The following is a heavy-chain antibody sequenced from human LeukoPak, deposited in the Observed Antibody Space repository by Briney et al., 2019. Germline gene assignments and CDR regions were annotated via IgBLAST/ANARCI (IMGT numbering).Heavy chain of an antibody. D-gene: IGHD6-13*01. CDR2: IYYSGST. V-gene: IGHV4-59*01. CDR1: GGPISSYY. J-gene: IGHJ5*02. Sequence: SETLSLTCTVSGGPISSYYWSWIRQPPGKGLEWIGYIYYSGSTNYNPSLKSRVTISVDTSKNQFSLKLSSVTAADTAVYYCARVVAAAGTKFDPWGQGTLVTVSS. CDR3: ARVVAAAGTKFDP.